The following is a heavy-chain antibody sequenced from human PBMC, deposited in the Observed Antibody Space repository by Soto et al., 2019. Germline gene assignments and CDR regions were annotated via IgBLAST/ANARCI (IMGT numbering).Heavy chain of an antibody. D-gene: IGHD6-6*01. CDR3: ARDHFLVFTNSCFDY. CDR1: GGTFNTYG. J-gene: IGHJ4*02. V-gene: IGHV1-18*01. Sequence: QVHLVQSGAEVKKPGSSVKVSCRASGGTFNTYGFNWVRQAPGQGLEWMGWISGYNGNTNYAQNLQGRVTMTTDTSTSTAYMELRSLRSDDTALYFCARDHFLVFTNSCFDYWGQGTLVTVSS. CDR2: ISGYNGNT.